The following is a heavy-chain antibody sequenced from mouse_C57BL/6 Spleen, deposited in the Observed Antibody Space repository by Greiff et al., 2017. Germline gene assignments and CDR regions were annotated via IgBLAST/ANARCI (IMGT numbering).Heavy chain of an antibody. CDR3: ARESNYYAMDY. CDR2: INPNNGGT. J-gene: IGHJ4*01. CDR1: GYTFTDYN. V-gene: IGHV1-22*01. D-gene: IGHD2-5*01. Sequence: VQLQQSGPELVKPGASVKMSCKASGYTFTDYNMHWVKQSPGQSLEWIGNINPNNGGTSYNQKFKGKATLTANKSSSTAYMELRSLTTEESAVYYCARESNYYAMDYWGQGTSVTVSS.